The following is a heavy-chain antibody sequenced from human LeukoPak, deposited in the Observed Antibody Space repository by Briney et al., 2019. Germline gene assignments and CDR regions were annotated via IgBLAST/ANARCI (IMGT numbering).Heavy chain of an antibody. J-gene: IGHJ4*02. V-gene: IGHV4-59*08. CDR2: IYYSGST. Sequence: SETLSLTCTVSGGSISSYYWSWIRQPPGKGLEWIGYIYYSGSTNYNPSLKSRVTISVDTSKNQFSLKLSSVTAADTAVYYRARTKAPMPVPDYYFDYWGQGTLVTVSS. CDR1: GGSISSYY. D-gene: IGHD2-2*01. CDR3: ARTKAPMPVPDYYFDY.